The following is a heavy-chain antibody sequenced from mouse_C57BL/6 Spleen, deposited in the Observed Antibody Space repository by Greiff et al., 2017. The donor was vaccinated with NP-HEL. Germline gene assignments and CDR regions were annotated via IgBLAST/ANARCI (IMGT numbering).Heavy chain of an antibody. J-gene: IGHJ4*01. CDR2: IDPSDSYT. D-gene: IGHD1-1*01. Sequence: QVQLQQPGAELVMPGASVKLSCKASGYTFTSYWMHWVKQRPGQGLEWIGEIDPSDSYTNYNQKFKGKSTLTVDKSSSTAYMQLSSLTSEDSAVYYCARHYGSGLYAMDYWGQGTSVTVSS. V-gene: IGHV1-69*01. CDR1: GYTFTSYW. CDR3: ARHYGSGLYAMDY.